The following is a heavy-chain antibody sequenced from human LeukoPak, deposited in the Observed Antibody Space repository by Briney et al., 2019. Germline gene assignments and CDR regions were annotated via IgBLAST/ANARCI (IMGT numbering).Heavy chain of an antibody. V-gene: IGHV3-66*01. D-gene: IGHD3-22*01. CDR3: ASGAYYYDSSATRGYYYYYMDV. J-gene: IGHJ6*03. Sequence: GGSLRLSCAASGFTVSSNYMSWVRQAPGKGLEWVSVIYSGGSTYYADSVKGRFTISRDNSKNTLYLQMNSLRAEDTAVYYCASGAYYYDSSATRGYYYYYMDVWGKGTTVTVSS. CDR1: GFTVSSNY. CDR2: IYSGGST.